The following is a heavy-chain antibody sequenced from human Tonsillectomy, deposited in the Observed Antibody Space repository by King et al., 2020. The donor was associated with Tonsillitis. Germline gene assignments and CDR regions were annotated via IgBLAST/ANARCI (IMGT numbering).Heavy chain of an antibody. V-gene: IGHV4-39*01. D-gene: IGHD2-21*02. J-gene: IGHJ2*01. CDR3: ARHASLAAIHIYWYFDL. CDR1: GGSISSSSYY. Sequence: QLQESGPGLVKPSETLSLTCTVSGGSISSSSYYWGWIRQPPGKGLEWIGSIYYSGSTYYNPSLKSRVTISVDTSKNQFSLKLSSVTAADTAVYYCARHASLAAIHIYWYFDLWGRGTLVTVSS. CDR2: IYYSGST.